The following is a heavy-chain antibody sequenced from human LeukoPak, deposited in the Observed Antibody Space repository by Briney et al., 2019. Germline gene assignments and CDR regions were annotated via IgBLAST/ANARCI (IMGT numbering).Heavy chain of an antibody. Sequence: ASVKVSCKPSGYTFTRHGVSWVRQAPGQGLEWMGWISPYNGNTNYAQKFQGRVTMTTDTSTSTAYMELRSLRSDDTAVYYCARNLAYDSSGHYYYNMDVWGKGTTVTISS. CDR1: GYTFTRHG. J-gene: IGHJ6*03. CDR2: ISPYNGNT. V-gene: IGHV1-18*01. CDR3: ARNLAYDSSGHYYYNMDV. D-gene: IGHD3-22*01.